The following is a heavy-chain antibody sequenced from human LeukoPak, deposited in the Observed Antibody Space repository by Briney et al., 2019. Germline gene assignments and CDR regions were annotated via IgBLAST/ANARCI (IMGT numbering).Heavy chain of an antibody. CDR3: ARDNRYCSSTSCYGYYGMDV. J-gene: IGHJ6*02. V-gene: IGHV3-66*01. CDR2: IYSGGST. D-gene: IGHD2-2*01. Sequence: GGSLRLSCAASGFTVSSNYMSWVRQAPGKGLEWVSVIYSGGSTYYADSVKGRFTISRDNSKNTLYLQMNSLRAEDTAVYYCARDNRYCSSTSCYGYYGMDVWGQGTTVTVSS. CDR1: GFTVSSNY.